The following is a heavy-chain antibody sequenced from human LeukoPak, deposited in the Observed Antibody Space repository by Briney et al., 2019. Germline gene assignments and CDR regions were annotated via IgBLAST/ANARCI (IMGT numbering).Heavy chain of an antibody. CDR2: INPNSGGT. J-gene: IGHJ4*02. CDR1: GYTFTGKY. V-gene: IGHV1-2*02. D-gene: IGHD2-2*01. Sequence: GASVKVSCKASGYTFTGKYMHWVRQAPGQGLEWMGWINPNSGGTNYAQKFQGRVTMTRDTSISTAYMELSRLRSDDTAVYYCARDHCSSTSCYDYFDYWGQGTLVTVSS. CDR3: ARDHCSSTSCYDYFDY.